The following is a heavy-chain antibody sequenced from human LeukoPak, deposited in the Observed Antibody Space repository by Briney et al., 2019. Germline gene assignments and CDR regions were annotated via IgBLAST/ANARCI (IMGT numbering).Heavy chain of an antibody. CDR1: GFTFSSYW. J-gene: IGHJ4*02. V-gene: IGHV3-74*01. Sequence: GGSLRLSCAASGFTFSSYWVHWVRQAPGKGLVWVSRINSDGSSTSYADSVKGRFTISRDNAKNTLYLQMNSLRAEDTAVYYCARDYPRITIFGVARGRFDYWGQGTLVTVSS. D-gene: IGHD3-3*01. CDR2: INSDGSST. CDR3: ARDYPRITIFGVARGRFDY.